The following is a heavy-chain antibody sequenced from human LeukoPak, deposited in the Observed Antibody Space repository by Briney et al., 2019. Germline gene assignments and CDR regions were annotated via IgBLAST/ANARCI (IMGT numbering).Heavy chain of an antibody. D-gene: IGHD6-19*01. CDR2: INHSGST. CDR3: AREVAGKVYYYYYMDV. V-gene: IGHV4-34*01. J-gene: IGHJ6*03. CDR1: GGSFSGYY. Sequence: KPSETLSLTCAVYGGSFSGYYWSWIRQPPGKGLEWIGEINHSGSTYYNPSLKSRVTISVDTSKNQFSLKLSSVTAADTAVYYCAREVAGKVYYYYYMDVWGKGTTVTVSS.